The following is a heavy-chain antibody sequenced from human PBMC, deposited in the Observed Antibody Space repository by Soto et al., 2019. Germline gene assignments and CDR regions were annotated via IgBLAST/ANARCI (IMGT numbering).Heavy chain of an antibody. V-gene: IGHV3-9*01. D-gene: IGHD1-26*01. J-gene: IGHJ4*02. CDR1: GFSFDDYD. CDR3: AKGSGTLRDHFDY. Sequence: GGSLRLSCAASGFSFDDYDMHWVRQAPGKGLEWVSGISWNTGSIGYADSVKGRFTISRDNMKNSLYLQMDSLRVEDTALYYCAKGSGTLRDHFDYWGQGTLVTVSS. CDR2: ISWNTGSI.